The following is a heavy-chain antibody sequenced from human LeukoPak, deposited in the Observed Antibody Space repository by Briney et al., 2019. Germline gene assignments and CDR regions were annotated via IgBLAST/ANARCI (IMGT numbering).Heavy chain of an antibody. CDR3: AKDRVRGVIHHYYGLDV. D-gene: IGHD3-10*01. Sequence: GGSLRLSCAASGFTFSSYGMHWVRQAPGKGLEWVAFTRFDGSNNYYAAPVKGRFTISRDSSKNTLYLQMNSLRPEDTAVYYCAKDRVRGVIHHYYGLDVWGQGTTVTVSS. CDR2: TRFDGSNN. V-gene: IGHV3-30*02. CDR1: GFTFSSYG. J-gene: IGHJ6*02.